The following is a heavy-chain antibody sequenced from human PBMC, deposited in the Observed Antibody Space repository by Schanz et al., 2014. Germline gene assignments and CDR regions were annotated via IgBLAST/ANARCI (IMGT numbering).Heavy chain of an antibody. D-gene: IGHD6-19*01. CDR2: ISHDGYST. V-gene: IGHV3-23*01. CDR3: AASSGWHPSTDY. J-gene: IGHJ4*02. CDR1: GFTFSSYA. Sequence: EVKLLESGGTLVRPGGSLRLSCAASGFTFSSYAMSWVRQAPGKGLEYVSAISHDGYSTYYADSVKGRFTISRDNAKSSLYLQMNSLRVEDTAVYYCAASSGWHPSTDYWGQGTLVTVSS.